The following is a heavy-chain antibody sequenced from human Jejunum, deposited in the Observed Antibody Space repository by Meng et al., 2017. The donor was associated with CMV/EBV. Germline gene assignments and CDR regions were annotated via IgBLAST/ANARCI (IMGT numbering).Heavy chain of an antibody. D-gene: IGHD1-26*01. J-gene: IGHJ4*02. CDR3: AHFVGGYYPSRPDY. CDR1: GFSPSTSGEG. V-gene: IGHV2-5*02. CDR2: IYRGDDK. Sequence: QIPLKESGPTLVKPTQTLTLTCSFSGFSPSTSGEGVGWIRQPPGKALEWLALIYRGDDKRYSPSLNSRLTIAKDTSKSEVVLTLTNMGPIDTGTYYCAHFVGGYYPSRPDYWGQGTLVTVSS.